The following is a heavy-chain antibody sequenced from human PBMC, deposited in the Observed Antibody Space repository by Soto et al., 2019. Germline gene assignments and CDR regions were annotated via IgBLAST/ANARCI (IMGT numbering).Heavy chain of an antibody. CDR1: GGSFSGYD. Sequence: SETLSLTCAVYGGSFSGYDLSWIRQPPGKGLEWIGEINHSGSTNYNPSLKSRVTISVDTSKNQFSLKLSSVTAADTAVYYCARERLSITIFGGGYYYYGMDVWGQGTTVTVSS. CDR3: ARERLSITIFGGGYYYYGMDV. D-gene: IGHD3-3*01. V-gene: IGHV4-34*01. J-gene: IGHJ6*02. CDR2: INHSGST.